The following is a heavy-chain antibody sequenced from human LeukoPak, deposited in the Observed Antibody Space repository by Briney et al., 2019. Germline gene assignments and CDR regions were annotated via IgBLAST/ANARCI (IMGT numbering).Heavy chain of an antibody. CDR3: AREVGATRGFDY. D-gene: IGHD1-26*01. J-gene: IGHJ4*02. CDR2: IIPIFGTA. V-gene: IGHV1-69*05. Sequence: SAKVSCKASGGTFSSYAISWVRQAPGQGLEWMGGIIPIFGTANYAQKFQGRVTITTDESTSTAYMELSSLRSEDTAVYYCAREVGATRGFDYWGQGTLVTVSS. CDR1: GGTFSSYA.